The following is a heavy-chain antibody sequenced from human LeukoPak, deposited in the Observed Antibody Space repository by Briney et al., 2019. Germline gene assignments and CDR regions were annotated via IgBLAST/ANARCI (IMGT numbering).Heavy chain of an antibody. Sequence: GGSLRPSCVASGFTFTSDAMNWVRQAPGKGLEWVSSTVSRGTTQYADSVKGRFTVSRDTSKNTLYLQMNSLRADDTAVYYCAKCSTSAYTTGWCNWIDPWGQGALVTVSS. D-gene: IGHD6-19*01. V-gene: IGHV3-23*01. J-gene: IGHJ5*02. CDR2: TVSRGTT. CDR3: AKCSTSAYTTGWCNWIDP. CDR1: GFTFTSDA.